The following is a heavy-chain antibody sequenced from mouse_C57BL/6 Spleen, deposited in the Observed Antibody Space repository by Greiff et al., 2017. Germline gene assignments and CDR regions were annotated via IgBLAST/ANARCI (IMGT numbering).Heavy chain of an antibody. CDR1: GYTFTSYW. CDR3: ARDPMITTGYFDY. Sequence: QVQLQQPGTELVKPGASVKLSCKASGYTFTSYWMHWVKQRPGQGLEWIGNINPSDGGTNSNEKFKSKATLTVDKSSSTAYMQLSSLTSEDSAVYYCARDPMITTGYFDYWGQGTTLTVSS. CDR2: INPSDGGT. V-gene: IGHV1-53*01. D-gene: IGHD2-4*01. J-gene: IGHJ2*01.